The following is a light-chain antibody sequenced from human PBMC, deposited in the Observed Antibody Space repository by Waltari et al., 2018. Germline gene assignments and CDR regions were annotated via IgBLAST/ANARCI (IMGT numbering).Light chain of an antibody. Sequence: FQQHPGRGPKLVIYNVNKRPSGVANRFAGSKSGNAASLTISGLQAEDEADDYCSSYRSSSTLVFGAGTKVTVL. J-gene: IGLJ3*02. CDR3: SSYRSSSTLV. CDR2: NVN. V-gene: IGLV2-14*03.